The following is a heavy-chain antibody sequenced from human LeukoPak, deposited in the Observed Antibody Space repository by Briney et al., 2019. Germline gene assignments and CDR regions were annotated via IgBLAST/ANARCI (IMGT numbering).Heavy chain of an antibody. V-gene: IGHV3-48*03. J-gene: IGHJ6*04. CDR3: ARVDATPYGMDV. CDR1: GFTFSSYE. CDR2: ISSSGSTI. Sequence: GGSLRLSCAASGFTFSSYEMNCVRQAPGKGLEWVSYISSSGSTIYYADSVKGRFTISRDNAKNSLYLQMNSLRAEDTAVYYCARVDATPYGMDVWGKGTTVTVSS.